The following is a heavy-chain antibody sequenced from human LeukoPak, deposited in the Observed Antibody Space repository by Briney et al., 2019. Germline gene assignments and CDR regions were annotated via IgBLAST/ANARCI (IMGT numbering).Heavy chain of an antibody. Sequence: PGGSLRLSCAASGFTFSSYAMSWVRQAPGKGLEWVSAISGSGGSTYYADSVKGRFTISRDNSKNTLYLQMNSLRAEDTAVYYCAKGSPPGRGAYNWFDPWGQGTLVTVSS. CDR1: GFTFSSYA. CDR3: AKGSPPGRGAYNWFDP. J-gene: IGHJ5*02. V-gene: IGHV3-23*01. CDR2: ISGSGGST. D-gene: IGHD3-10*01.